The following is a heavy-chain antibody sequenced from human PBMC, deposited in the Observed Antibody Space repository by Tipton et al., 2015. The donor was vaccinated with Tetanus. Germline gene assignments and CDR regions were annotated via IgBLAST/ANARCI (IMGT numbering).Heavy chain of an antibody. Sequence: QSGAEVKKPGSSVKVSCKASGGGFSKFAISWLRQAPGQGFELMGTIIPALSTTTYEQKFRGRITITADGSTSTAYMELSSLTSDDTAIYFCSRTGLYLSSEGFDIWGQGTMVIVSS. D-gene: IGHD3-9*01. CDR3: SRTGLYLSSEGFDI. V-gene: IGHV1-69*15. CDR2: IIPALSTT. CDR1: GGGFSKFA. J-gene: IGHJ3*02.